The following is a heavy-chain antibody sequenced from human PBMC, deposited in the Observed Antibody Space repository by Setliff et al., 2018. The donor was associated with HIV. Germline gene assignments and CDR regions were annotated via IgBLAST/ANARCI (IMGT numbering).Heavy chain of an antibody. CDR3: ARGRFWGPH. V-gene: IGHV1-3*01. D-gene: IGHD7-27*01. Sequence: VSCKASGYTFTSYAMHWVRQAPGQRLEWMGWINAGNGNTKYSQKFQGRVTMTRDTSISTAYMELSSLTSDDTAVYYCARGRFWGPHWGQGTLVTVSS. CDR2: INAGNGNT. J-gene: IGHJ4*02. CDR1: GYTFTSYA.